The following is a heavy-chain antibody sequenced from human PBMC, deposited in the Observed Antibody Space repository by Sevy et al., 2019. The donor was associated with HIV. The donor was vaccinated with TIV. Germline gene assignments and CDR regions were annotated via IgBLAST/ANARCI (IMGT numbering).Heavy chain of an antibody. CDR1: GFTFSSYA. Sequence: GSLRLSCAASGFTFSSYAMSWVRQAPGKGLEWVSAISGSGGSTYYADSVKGRFTISRDNSKNTLYLQMNSLRAEDTAVYYCAKALRSDGSYYDAFDIWGQRTMVTVSS. CDR2: ISGSGGST. D-gene: IGHD1-26*01. V-gene: IGHV3-23*01. J-gene: IGHJ3*02. CDR3: AKALRSDGSYYDAFDI.